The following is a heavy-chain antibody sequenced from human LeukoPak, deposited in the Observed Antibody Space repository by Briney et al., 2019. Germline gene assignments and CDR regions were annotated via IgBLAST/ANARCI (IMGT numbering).Heavy chain of an antibody. J-gene: IGHJ6*03. Sequence: SQTLSLTCAISGDSVSSNSAAWNWIRQSPSRGLEWLGRTYYRSKWYNDYAVSVKSRITINPDTSKNQFSLQLNSVTPEDTAVYYCARTAPEYSGYGTHYYYYYYMDVWGKGTTVTVSS. CDR3: ARTAPEYSGYGTHYYYYYYMDV. D-gene: IGHD5-12*01. V-gene: IGHV6-1*01. CDR2: TYYRSKWYN. CDR1: GDSVSSNSAA.